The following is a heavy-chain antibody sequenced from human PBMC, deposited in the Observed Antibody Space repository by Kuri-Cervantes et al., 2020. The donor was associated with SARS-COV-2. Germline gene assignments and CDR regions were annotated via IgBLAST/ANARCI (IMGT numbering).Heavy chain of an antibody. CDR1: GGSFSGYY. CDR3: AGRKSFGWFDP. V-gene: IGHV4-34*01. CDR2: INHSGST. Sequence: ESLKISCAVYGGSFSGYYWSWIRQPPGKGLEWIGEINHSGSTNYNPSLKSRVTISVDTSKNQFSLKLSSVTVADPAVYYCAGRKSFGWFDPWGQGTLVTVSS. D-gene: IGHD3-16*01. J-gene: IGHJ5*02.